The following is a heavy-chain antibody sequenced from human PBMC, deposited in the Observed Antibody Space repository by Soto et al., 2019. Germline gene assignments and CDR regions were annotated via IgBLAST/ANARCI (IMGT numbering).Heavy chain of an antibody. J-gene: IGHJ1*01. D-gene: IGHD1-26*01. CDR3: ASMRGGYHPSRHAY. CDR1: GGSISSGGYS. Sequence: SETLSLTCAVSGGSISSGGYSWSWIRQPPGKGLEWIGYIYHSGSTYYTPSLKSRVTISVDRSKNQFSLKLSSVTAADTAVYYCASMRGGYHPSRHAYSAQGTPDTVSS. CDR2: IYHSGST. V-gene: IGHV4-30-2*01.